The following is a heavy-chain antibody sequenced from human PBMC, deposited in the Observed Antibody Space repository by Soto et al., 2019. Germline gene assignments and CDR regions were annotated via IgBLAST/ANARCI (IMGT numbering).Heavy chain of an antibody. D-gene: IGHD2-15*01. J-gene: IGHJ5*02. CDR2: VYYSGST. CDR3: ARVPAASSWLDP. V-gene: IGHV4-59*01. CDR1: GGSIFSSY. Sequence: SETLSLTCTVSGGSIFSSYWTWIRQPPGKGLEWIGNVYYSGSTNYNPSLKSRITISVDTSKNQISLNLSSVTAADTAVYYCARVPAASSWLDPWGQGTLVTVYS.